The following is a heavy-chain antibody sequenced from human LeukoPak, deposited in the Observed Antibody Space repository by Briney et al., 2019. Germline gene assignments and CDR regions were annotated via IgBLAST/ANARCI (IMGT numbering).Heavy chain of an antibody. Sequence: GSLRLSCAASGFTFSTNWMSWVRQAPGKGLQWVASIKQDGSEKYYVDSVKGRFTISRDNAKNSLSLQMNSLRAEDTAVYYCARDLSDSSGYFDYWGQGAQVTVSS. CDR3: ARDLSDSSGYFDY. V-gene: IGHV3-7*01. CDR1: GFTFSTNW. D-gene: IGHD3-22*01. CDR2: IKQDGSEK. J-gene: IGHJ4*02.